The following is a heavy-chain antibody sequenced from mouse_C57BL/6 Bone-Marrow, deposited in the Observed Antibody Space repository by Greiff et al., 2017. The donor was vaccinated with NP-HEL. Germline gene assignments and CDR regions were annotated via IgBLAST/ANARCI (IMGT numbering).Heavy chain of an antibody. CDR1: GYTFTSYW. CDR3: ARDGYYIWYFDV. D-gene: IGHD2-3*01. CDR2: IYPGSGST. V-gene: IGHV1-55*01. J-gene: IGHJ1*03. Sequence: QVQLQQSGAELVKPGASVKMSCKASGYTFTSYWITWVKQRPGQGLEWIGDIYPGSGSTNYNEKFKSKATLTVDTSSSTAYMQLSSLTSEDSAVYYCARDGYYIWYFDVWGTGTTVTVSS.